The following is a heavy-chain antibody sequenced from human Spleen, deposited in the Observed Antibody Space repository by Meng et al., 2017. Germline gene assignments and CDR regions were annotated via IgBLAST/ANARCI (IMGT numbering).Heavy chain of an antibody. D-gene: IGHD3-10*01. CDR1: GGSISSGGYY. J-gene: IGHJ5*02. Sequence: QVQLQESGPGLVKPSQTLSLTCTVSGGSISSGGYYWSWIRQHPGKGLEWIGYIHYSGSTYYNPSLKSRVTISVDTSKNQFSLRLSSGTAADTAVYYCARASYGSGSPLGESWFDPWGQGTLVTVSS. V-gene: IGHV4-31*03. CDR2: IHYSGST. CDR3: ARASYGSGSPLGESWFDP.